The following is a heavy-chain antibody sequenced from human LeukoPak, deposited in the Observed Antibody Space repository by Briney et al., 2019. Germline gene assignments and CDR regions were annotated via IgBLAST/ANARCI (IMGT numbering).Heavy chain of an antibody. CDR2: IYTSGST. D-gene: IGHD3-10*01. Sequence: SETLSLTCTVSGGSISSSSYYWGWIRQPAGKGLEWIGRIYTSGSTNYNPSLKSRVTMSVDTSKNQFSLKPSSVTAADTAVYYCARDKEGYYGSGSFSYYYYYYMDVWGKGITVTISS. J-gene: IGHJ6*03. CDR1: GGSISSSSYY. V-gene: IGHV4-61*02. CDR3: ARDKEGYYGSGSFSYYYYYYMDV.